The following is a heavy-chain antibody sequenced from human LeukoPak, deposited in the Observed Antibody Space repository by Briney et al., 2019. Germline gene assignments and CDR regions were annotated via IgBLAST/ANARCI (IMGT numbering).Heavy chain of an antibody. CDR1: GGSISSYY. V-gene: IGHV4-59*01. CDR3: ARAYGSGSYYVFDY. Sequence: SETLSLTCTVSGGSISSYYWSWIRQPPGKGLEWIGYIYYSGSTNYNPSLKSRVTISVDTSKNQFSLKLSSVTAAGTAVYYCARAYGSGSYYVFDYWGQGTLVTVSS. CDR2: IYYSGST. J-gene: IGHJ4*02. D-gene: IGHD3-10*01.